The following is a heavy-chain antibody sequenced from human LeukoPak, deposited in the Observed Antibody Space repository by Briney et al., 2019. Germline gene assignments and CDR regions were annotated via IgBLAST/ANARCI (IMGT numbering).Heavy chain of an antibody. Sequence: SETLSLTCTVSGDPISSHSDYKWTWIRQSPQKGLEWNGYIYYTGSTNYNPSLRSRLTISVDTSMNQFSLRLTAVTAADTAVYYCAREYSAFDYWGRGALVTVSS. J-gene: IGHJ4*02. CDR2: IYYTGST. CDR3: AREYSAFDY. D-gene: IGHD4-11*01. CDR1: GDPISSHSDY. V-gene: IGHV4-61*08.